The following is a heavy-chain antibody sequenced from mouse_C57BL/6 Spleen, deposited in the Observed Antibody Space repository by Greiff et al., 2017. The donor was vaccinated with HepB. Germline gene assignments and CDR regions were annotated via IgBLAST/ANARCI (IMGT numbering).Heavy chain of an antibody. J-gene: IGHJ2*01. D-gene: IGHD3-2*02. CDR1: GYTFTSYW. CDR2: TNPSSGYT. V-gene: IGHV1-7*01. CDR3: AIDSSALDY. Sequence: VQVVESGAELAKPGASVKLSCKASGYTFTSYWMHWVKQRPGQGLEWIGYTNPSSGYTKYNQKFKDKATLTADKSSSTAYMQLSSLTYEDSAVYFCAIDSSALDYWGQGTTLTVSS.